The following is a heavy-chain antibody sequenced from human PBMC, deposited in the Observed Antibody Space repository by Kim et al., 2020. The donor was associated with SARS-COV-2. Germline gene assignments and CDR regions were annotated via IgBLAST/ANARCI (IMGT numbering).Heavy chain of an antibody. V-gene: IGHV5-51*01. CDR3: ARTGSSSYDAFDI. J-gene: IGHJ3*02. D-gene: IGHD2-2*01. Sequence: YSPSFQGQVTMSADKSSNTAYRQWNSLKASDTAMYYCARTGSSSYDAFDIWGQGTMVIVSS.